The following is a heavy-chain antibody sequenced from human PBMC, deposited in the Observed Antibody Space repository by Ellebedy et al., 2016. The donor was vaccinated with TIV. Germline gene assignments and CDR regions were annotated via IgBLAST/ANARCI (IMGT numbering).Heavy chain of an antibody. D-gene: IGHD5-12*01. CDR3: ARRSSAYALDY. CDR1: GYTFSSNY. J-gene: IGHJ4*02. V-gene: IGHV1-46*01. Sequence: AASVKVSCKASGYTFSSNYMHWVRQAPGQGLEWMGITDPSGGSTNYAQKFQGRFTMTRDTSTSTVYMELSSLRSEDTAVYYCARRSSAYALDYWGQGTLVTVSS. CDR2: TDPSGGST.